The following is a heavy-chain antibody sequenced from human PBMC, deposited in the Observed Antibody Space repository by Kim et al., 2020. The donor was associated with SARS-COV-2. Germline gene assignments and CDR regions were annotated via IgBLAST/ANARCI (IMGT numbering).Heavy chain of an antibody. V-gene: IGHV3-15*01. J-gene: IGHJ6*02. CDR3: TTVPGLYSSKIPLELYYYYGMDV. D-gene: IGHD6-13*01. CDR2: IKSKNDGGTT. Sequence: GGSLRLSCAASGFTFSNAWMSWVRQAPGKGLEWVGRIKSKNDGGTTDYAAPVKGRFTISRDDSKNTLYLQMNSLKTEDTAVYYCTTVPGLYSSKIPLELYYYYGMDVWGQGTTVTVSS. CDR1: GFTFSNAW.